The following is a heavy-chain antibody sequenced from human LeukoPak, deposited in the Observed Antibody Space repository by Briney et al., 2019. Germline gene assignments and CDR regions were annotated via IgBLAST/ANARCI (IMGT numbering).Heavy chain of an antibody. V-gene: IGHV3-30*02. CDR3: AKDPGYSSTWFSHLDY. CDR1: GFTFSGYG. J-gene: IGHJ4*02. Sequence: GGSLRLPCAASGFTFSGYGMHWVRQAPGKGLEWMVFIRYDGSDKYYADSVKGRFTISRDNSRNTLYLQMNSLRPDDTAVYYCAKDPGYSSTWFSHLDYWGQGTLVAVSS. CDR2: IRYDGSDK. D-gene: IGHD6-13*01.